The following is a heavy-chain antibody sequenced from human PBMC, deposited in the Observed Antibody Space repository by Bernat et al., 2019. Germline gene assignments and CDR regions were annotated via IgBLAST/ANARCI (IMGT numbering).Heavy chain of an antibody. V-gene: IGHV3-48*01. CDR3: AIAAAGQYYYGMDV. CDR2: ISSSSSTI. D-gene: IGHD6-13*01. Sequence: EVQLVESGGGLVQPGGSLGLSCAASGFTFSSYSMNWVRQAPGKGLEWVSYISSSSSTIYYADSVKGRFTISRDNAKNSLYLQMNSLRAEDTAVYYCAIAAAGQYYYGMDVWGQGTTVTVSS. J-gene: IGHJ6*02. CDR1: GFTFSSYS.